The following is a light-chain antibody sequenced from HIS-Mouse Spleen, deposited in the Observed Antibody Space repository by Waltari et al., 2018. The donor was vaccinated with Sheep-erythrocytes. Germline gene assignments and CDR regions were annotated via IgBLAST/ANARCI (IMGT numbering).Light chain of an antibody. J-gene: IGLJ3*02. CDR1: ALPKTY. CDR3: YSTDSSGNHWV. V-gene: IGLV3-10*01. Sequence: SYELTQPPSVSVSPGQTARITCSGDALPKTYAYWYQQKSGQAPVLVIYEDSKRPSGITERFSGSTSGTMATLTISGAQVEDEADYYCYSTDSSGNHWVFGGGTKLTVL. CDR2: EDS.